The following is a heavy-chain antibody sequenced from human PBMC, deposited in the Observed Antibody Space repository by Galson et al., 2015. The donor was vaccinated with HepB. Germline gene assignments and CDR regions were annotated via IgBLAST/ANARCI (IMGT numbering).Heavy chain of an antibody. Sequence: SVKVSCKASGYTFTSYGISWVRQAPGQGLEWMGWISAYNGNTNYAQKLQGRVTMTTDTSTSTAYMELRSLRSDDTAVYYCVGPAAIGYYYYGMDVWGQGTTVTVSS. CDR2: ISAYNGNT. V-gene: IGHV1-18*01. D-gene: IGHD2-2*01. J-gene: IGHJ6*02. CDR3: VGPAAIGYYYYGMDV. CDR1: GYTFTSYG.